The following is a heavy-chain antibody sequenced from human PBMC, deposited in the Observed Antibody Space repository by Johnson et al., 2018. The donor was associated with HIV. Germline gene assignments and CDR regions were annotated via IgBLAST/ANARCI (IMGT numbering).Heavy chain of an antibody. Sequence: VQLVESGGGVVQPGRSLRLSCAASGFTFSSYAMHWVRKAPGKGLEWVAVISYDGSNKYYAVSVKGRFPISRDNSKNTLYLQMNSLRAEDTAVYYCARGKYSGSFTSPYAFDIWGQGTMVTVSS. J-gene: IGHJ3*02. D-gene: IGHD1-26*01. CDR3: ARGKYSGSFTSPYAFDI. CDR2: ISYDGSNK. V-gene: IGHV3-30*04. CDR1: GFTFSSYA.